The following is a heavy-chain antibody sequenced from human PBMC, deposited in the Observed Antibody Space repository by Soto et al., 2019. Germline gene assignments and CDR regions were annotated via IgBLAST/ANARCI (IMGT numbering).Heavy chain of an antibody. CDR3: ARRSAAGP. V-gene: IGHV4-34*01. D-gene: IGHD6-25*01. CDR1: GGSFSGYY. CDR2: INHSGST. J-gene: IGHJ5*02. Sequence: QVQLQQWGAGLLKPSETLSLTCAVYGGSFSGYYWSWIRQPPGKGLEWIGEINHSGSTNYNPSLKSRVTISVDASTNPFSLTLSSVAAADTAVYYCARRSAAGPWGQGTLVTVSS.